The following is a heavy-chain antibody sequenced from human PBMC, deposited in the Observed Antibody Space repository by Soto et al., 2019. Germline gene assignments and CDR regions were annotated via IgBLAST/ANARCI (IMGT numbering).Heavy chain of an antibody. CDR2: ISGSGGST. CDR3: AKVRVGVVVGPAAIMDAFDI. CDR1: GFTFSSYA. Sequence: EVQLLESGGGLVQPGGSLRLSCAASGFTFSSYAMSWVRQAPGKGLEWVSAISGSGGSTYYADSVKGRFTISRDNSKNTLYLQMNSLRAEDTAVYYCAKVRVGVVVGPAAIMDAFDIWGQGTMVTVSS. D-gene: IGHD2-2*01. V-gene: IGHV3-23*01. J-gene: IGHJ3*02.